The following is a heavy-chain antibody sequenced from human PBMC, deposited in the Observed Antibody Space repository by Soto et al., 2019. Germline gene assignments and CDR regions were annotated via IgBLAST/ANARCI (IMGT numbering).Heavy chain of an antibody. J-gene: IGHJ4*02. CDR2: MNPGRGKT. V-gene: IGHV1-8*02. CDR1: GYTFINFD. Sequence: QVQLVQSGAEVKEPGASVRVSCKASGYTFINFDISWVRQAAGQGLEWLGWMNPGRGKTGYASKFQGRVAMTRDASTGTSHLELSSLTSDDTAVYYCARGPDDSDVPRWDYWGQGTLVTVSS. D-gene: IGHD4-17*01. CDR3: ARGPDDSDVPRWDY.